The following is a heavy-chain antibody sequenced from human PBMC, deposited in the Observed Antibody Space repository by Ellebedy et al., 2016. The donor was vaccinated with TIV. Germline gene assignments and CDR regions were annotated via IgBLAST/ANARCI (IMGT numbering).Heavy chain of an antibody. CDR2: IIPIFGTA. J-gene: IGHJ4*02. V-gene: IGHV1-69*13. CDR1: GGTFSSYA. CDR3: ARTPYGSGSYYEYYDY. D-gene: IGHD3-10*01. Sequence: AASVKVSCKASGGTFSSYAISWVRQAPGQGLEWMGGIIPIFGTANYAQKFQGRVTITADESTSTAYMELSSLRSEDTAVYYCARTPYGSGSYYEYYDYWGQGTLVTVSS.